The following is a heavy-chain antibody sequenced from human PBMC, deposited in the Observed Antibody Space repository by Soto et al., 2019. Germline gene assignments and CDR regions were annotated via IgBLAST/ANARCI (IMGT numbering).Heavy chain of an antibody. CDR3: TRDLSGVRAFDI. D-gene: IGHD3-10*01. J-gene: IGHJ3*02. CDR2: IRSKASGGTV. V-gene: IGHV3-49*03. Sequence: EVQLVESGGDLVQPGRSLRLSCTTSGFTFADYAVSWLRQAPGKGLEWVSFIRSKASGGTVEYAASVKGRFTMSRDDSKSIAYLQMNSLKTEDTAVYYCTRDLSGVRAFDIWGQGTMVTVSS. CDR1: GFTFADYA.